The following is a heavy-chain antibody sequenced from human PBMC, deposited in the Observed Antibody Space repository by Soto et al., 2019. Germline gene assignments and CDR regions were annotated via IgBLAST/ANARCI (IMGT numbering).Heavy chain of an antibody. CDR1: GGSISSGDYY. Sequence: SETLSLTYTVFGGSISSGDYYWSWIRQPPGKGLEWIGYIYYSGSTYYNPSLKSRVTISVDTSKNQFSLKLSSVTAADTAVYYCARGSYGSGRRYYYYYGMDVWGQGTTVTVSS. V-gene: IGHV4-30-4*01. J-gene: IGHJ6*02. CDR3: ARGSYGSGRRYYYYYGMDV. CDR2: IYYSGST. D-gene: IGHD3-10*01.